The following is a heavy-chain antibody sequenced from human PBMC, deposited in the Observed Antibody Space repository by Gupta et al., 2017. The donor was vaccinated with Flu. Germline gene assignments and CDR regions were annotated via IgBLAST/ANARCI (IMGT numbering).Heavy chain of an antibody. D-gene: IGHD3-22*01. CDR2: IFSNDEK. J-gene: IGHJ2*01. CDR3: ARIRRTGPQNQAMIGERNWYFDL. CDR1: GFSLSNARMG. V-gene: IGHV2-26*01. Sequence: QVTLKESGPVLVKPTETLTLTCTVSGFSLSNARMGVSWIRQPPGKALEWLAHIFSNDEKSYSTSLKSRLTISKDTSKSQVVLTMTNMDPVDTATYYCARIRRTGPQNQAMIGERNWYFDLWGRGTLVTVSS.